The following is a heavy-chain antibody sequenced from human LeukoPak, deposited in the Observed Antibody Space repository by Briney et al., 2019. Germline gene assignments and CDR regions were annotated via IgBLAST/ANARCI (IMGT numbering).Heavy chain of an antibody. CDR2: INHSGGT. D-gene: IGHD1-1*01. V-gene: IGHV4-34*01. J-gene: IGHJ4*02. Sequence: SETLSPTCAVYGGSFSGYYWSWIRQPPGKGLEWIGEINHSGGTNNNPSLKSRVTISVDTSKKQFSLKLSSVTAADTAVYSWSGGHLRTMWNYWGEGTLVTLSS. CDR1: GGSFSGYY. CDR3: SGGHLRTMWNY.